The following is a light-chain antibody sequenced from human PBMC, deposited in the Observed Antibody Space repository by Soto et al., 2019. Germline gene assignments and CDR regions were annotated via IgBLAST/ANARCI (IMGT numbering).Light chain of an antibody. V-gene: IGKV3-20*01. CDR2: GTS. CDR1: QSVSSSY. CDR3: QQYGSAPRT. Sequence: IVMTQSPATLSVSPGGRATLSCRASQSVSSSYLAWYQQKPGQAPRFLIYGTSSRATGIPDRFSGSGSGTDFTLSISSLEPEDSAVYYCQQYGSAPRTFGQGTEVDIK. J-gene: IGKJ1*01.